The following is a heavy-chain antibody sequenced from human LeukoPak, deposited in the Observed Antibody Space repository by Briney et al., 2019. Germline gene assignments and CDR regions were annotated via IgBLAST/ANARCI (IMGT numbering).Heavy chain of an antibody. Sequence: AASVKVSCKASGYTFTGYYMHWLRQAPGQGLEWMGWINPNSGGTNYAQKFQGRVTMTRDTSISTAYMELSRLRSDDTAVYYCARGPSRSIAARLSWFDPWGQGTLVTVSS. J-gene: IGHJ5*02. V-gene: IGHV1-2*02. CDR3: ARGPSRSIAARLSWFDP. CDR2: INPNSGGT. D-gene: IGHD6-6*01. CDR1: GYTFTGYY.